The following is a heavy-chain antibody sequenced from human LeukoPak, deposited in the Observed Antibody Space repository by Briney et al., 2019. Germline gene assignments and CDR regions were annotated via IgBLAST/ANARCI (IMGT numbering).Heavy chain of an antibody. CDR3: ATRKCLGCQLFYLDY. V-gene: IGHV3-7*01. D-gene: IGHD3-16*01. Sequence: GGSPRLSCAASGFTFGSSSMSWVRQAPGQGLQWVANINQDGSETYYMDSVKGRFTISRGNAKNSLYLQMDSLRADDSALYYCATRKCLGCQLFYLDYWGQGSLVTVSS. J-gene: IGHJ4*02. CDR2: INQDGSET. CDR1: GFTFGSSS.